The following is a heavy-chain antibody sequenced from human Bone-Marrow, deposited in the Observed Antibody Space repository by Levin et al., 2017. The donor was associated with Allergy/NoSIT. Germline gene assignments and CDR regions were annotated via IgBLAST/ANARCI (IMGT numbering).Heavy chain of an antibody. J-gene: IGHJ4*02. CDR3: ARVLHCSSTSCYAGGASFDY. Sequence: LSLTCAASGFTFSSYSMNWVRQAPGKGLEWVSSISSSSSYIYYADSVKGRFTISRDNAKNSLYLQMNSLRAEDTAVYYCARVLHCSSTSCYAGGASFDYWGQGTLVTVSS. V-gene: IGHV3-21*01. CDR2: ISSSSSYI. D-gene: IGHD2-2*01. CDR1: GFTFSSYS.